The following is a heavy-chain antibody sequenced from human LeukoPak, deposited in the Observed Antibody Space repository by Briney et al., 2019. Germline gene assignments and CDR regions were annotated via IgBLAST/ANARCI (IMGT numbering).Heavy chain of an antibody. D-gene: IGHD1-7*01. J-gene: IGHJ4*02. V-gene: IGHV1-2*02. CDR2: INPNSGAT. CDR3: ARGVLRELRGFDY. CDR1: GGTFSSYA. Sequence: ASVKVSCKASGGTFSSYAISWVRQAPGHGLEWMGWINPNSGATTYAENFQGRVIMTRDTSISTAYMELTSLRSDDTALYYCARGVLRELRGFDYWGQGTLVTVSS.